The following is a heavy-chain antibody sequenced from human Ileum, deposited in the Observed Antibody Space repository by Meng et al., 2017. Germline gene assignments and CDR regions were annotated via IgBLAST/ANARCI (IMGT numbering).Heavy chain of an antibody. CDR3: ARRIRGGSYLG. D-gene: IGHD1-26*01. CDR2: IHYSGST. J-gene: IGHJ4*02. CDR1: GDSFTDYY. V-gene: IGHV4-34*01. Sequence: QLQLMQWGGGMFKHSETLSLTCKVYGDSFTDYYWNRIRQPPGKGLEWIGEIHYSGSTNYNPSLESRVTISEDTSQKQFSLRLSSVTAADTAVYYCARRIRGGSYLGWGQGTLVTVSS.